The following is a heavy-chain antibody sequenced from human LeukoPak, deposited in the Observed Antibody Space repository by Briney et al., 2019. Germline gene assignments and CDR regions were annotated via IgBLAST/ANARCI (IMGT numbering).Heavy chain of an antibody. J-gene: IGHJ3*02. CDR3: AKGTGSWRPIRDAFDI. Sequence: GGSLRLSCAASGFTFSSYAMSWVRQAPGKGLEWVSAISGSGGSTYYADSVKGRFTISRDNSKNTLYLQMNSLRAEDTAVYYCAKGTGSWRPIRDAFDIWGQGTMVTVSS. CDR1: GFTFSSYA. CDR2: ISGSGGST. D-gene: IGHD1-26*01. V-gene: IGHV3-23*01.